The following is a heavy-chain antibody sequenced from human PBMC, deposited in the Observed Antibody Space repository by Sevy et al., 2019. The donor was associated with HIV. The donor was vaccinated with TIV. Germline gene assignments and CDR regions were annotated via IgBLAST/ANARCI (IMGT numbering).Heavy chain of an antibody. V-gene: IGHV3-33*01. CDR1: GFTFSSYG. CDR3: ARDGRYCSGGSCYYYFYGLDV. J-gene: IGHJ6*02. CDR2: IWYDGSNK. Sequence: GGSLRLSCAASGFTFSSYGIHWVRQAPGKGLEWVAIIWYDGSNKYYADSVKGRFTISRDNSKNTLYLQMNSLRAEDTALYYCARDGRYCSGGSCYYYFYGLDVWGQGTTVTVSS. D-gene: IGHD2-15*01.